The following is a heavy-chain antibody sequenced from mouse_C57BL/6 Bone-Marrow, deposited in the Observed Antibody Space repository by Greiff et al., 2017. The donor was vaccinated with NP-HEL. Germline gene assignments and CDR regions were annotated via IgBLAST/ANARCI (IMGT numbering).Heavy chain of an antibody. D-gene: IGHD2-3*01. V-gene: IGHV1-63*01. CDR3: ARWLLRDWYFDV. Sequence: QVQLKESGAELVRPGTSVQMSCKASGYTFTNYWIGWAKQRPGHGLEWIGAIYPGGGYTNYNEKFKGKATLTADKSSSTAYMQFSSLTSEDSAIYCGARWLLRDWYFDVWGTGTTVTVSS. J-gene: IGHJ1*03. CDR2: IYPGGGYT. CDR1: GYTFTNYW.